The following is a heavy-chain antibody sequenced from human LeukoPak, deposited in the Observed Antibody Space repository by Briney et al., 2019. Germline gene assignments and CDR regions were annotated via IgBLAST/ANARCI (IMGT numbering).Heavy chain of an antibody. CDR2: IYYSGST. CDR3: ARVPMSAWLVPGWFDP. CDR1: GGSISSSSYY. D-gene: IGHD6-19*01. V-gene: IGHV4-39*07. J-gene: IGHJ5*02. Sequence: SETLSLTCTVSGGSISSSSYYWGWIRQPPGKGLEWIGSIYYSGSTYYNPSLKSRVTISVDTSKNQFSLKLSSVTAADTAVYYCARVPMSAWLVPGWFDPWGQGTLVTVSS.